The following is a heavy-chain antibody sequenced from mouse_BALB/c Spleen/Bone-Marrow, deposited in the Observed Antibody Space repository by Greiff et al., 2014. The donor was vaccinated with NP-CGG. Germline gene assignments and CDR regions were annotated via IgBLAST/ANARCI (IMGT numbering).Heavy chain of an antibody. Sequence: VQLQQSGADLVKPGASVKLSCSASGFNIKDTYINWVRQRPEQGLEWIGRIDPANGNNKYDPKFQGKATITADTSSNTAYLQLSSLTSEDTVVCYCARDRGWYLDVWGAGTTVTVSS. CDR2: IDPANGNN. V-gene: IGHV14-3*02. D-gene: IGHD2-14*01. CDR3: ARDRGWYLDV. CDR1: GFNIKDTY. J-gene: IGHJ1*01.